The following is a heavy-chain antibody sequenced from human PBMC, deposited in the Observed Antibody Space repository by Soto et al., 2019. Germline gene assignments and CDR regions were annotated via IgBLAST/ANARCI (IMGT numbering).Heavy chain of an antibody. CDR2: ISGSGGST. Sequence: GGSLRLSXAASGFTFSSYAMSWVRQAPGKGLEWVSAISGSGGSTYYADSVKGRFTISRDNSKNTLYLQMNSLRAEDTAVYYCAKQLTIFGVVVHYYYYYYMDVWGKGTTVTVSS. CDR3: AKQLTIFGVVVHYYYYYYMDV. D-gene: IGHD3-3*01. V-gene: IGHV3-23*01. J-gene: IGHJ6*03. CDR1: GFTFSSYA.